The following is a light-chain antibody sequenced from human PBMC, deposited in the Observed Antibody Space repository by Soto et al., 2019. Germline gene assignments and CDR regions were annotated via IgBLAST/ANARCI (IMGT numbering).Light chain of an antibody. CDR2: GAS. Sequence: EIVLTQSPGTLSLSPGERATLSCRASQSVSSSYLAWYQQQPGQAPRLLIYGASSSATGIADRFSGSRSGTDFTLTISRLEPEDFAVYYCQQFGNSPYTFGQGTRLEIK. CDR3: QQFGNSPYT. J-gene: IGKJ2*01. V-gene: IGKV3-20*01. CDR1: QSVSSSY.